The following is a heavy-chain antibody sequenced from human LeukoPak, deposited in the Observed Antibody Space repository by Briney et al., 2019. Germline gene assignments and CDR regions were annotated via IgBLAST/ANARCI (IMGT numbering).Heavy chain of an antibody. CDR2: IYYSGST. Sequence: SSETLSLTCTVSGGSISRYYWSWIRQPPGKGLEWIGYIYYSGSTNYNPSLKSRVTISVDTSKNQFSLKLSSVTAADTAVYYCARIAGATFDYWGQGTLVTVSS. J-gene: IGHJ4*02. D-gene: IGHD1-26*01. CDR3: ARIAGATFDY. V-gene: IGHV4-59*01. CDR1: GGSISRYY.